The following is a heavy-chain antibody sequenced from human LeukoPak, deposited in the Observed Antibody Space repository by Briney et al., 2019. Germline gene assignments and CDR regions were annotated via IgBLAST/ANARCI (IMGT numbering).Heavy chain of an antibody. V-gene: IGHV1-18*01. Sequence: ASVKVSCKASGYTFTSYGISWVRQAPGQGLEWVGWINSYNGNTNYAQKLQGRVTLTTDTSTSTAYMELSRLRSDDTAVYYCAMCLSGYYLGFDYWGQGTLVTVSS. D-gene: IGHD3-3*01. CDR2: INSYNGNT. CDR1: GYTFTSYG. J-gene: IGHJ4*02. CDR3: AMCLSGYYLGFDY.